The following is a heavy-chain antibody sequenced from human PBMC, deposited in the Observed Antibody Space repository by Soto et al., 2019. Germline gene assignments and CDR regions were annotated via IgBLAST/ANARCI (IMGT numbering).Heavy chain of an antibody. V-gene: IGHV3-21*01. CDR1: GFTFSSYS. Sequence: RLSCAASGFTFSSYSMNWVRQAPGKGLEWVSSISSSSSYIYYADSVKGRFTISRDNAKNSLYLQMNSLRAEDTAVYYCAREGITMVRGVHYYYYGMDVWGQGTTVTVSS. CDR2: ISSSSSYI. D-gene: IGHD3-10*01. J-gene: IGHJ6*02. CDR3: AREGITMVRGVHYYYYGMDV.